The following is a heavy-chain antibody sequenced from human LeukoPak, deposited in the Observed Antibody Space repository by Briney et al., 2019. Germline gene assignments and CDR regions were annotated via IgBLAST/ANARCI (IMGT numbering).Heavy chain of an antibody. J-gene: IGHJ6*02. CDR1: GGSLSSYY. CDR2: IYYSGST. D-gene: IGHD1-1*01. CDR3: ARDTTRYGMDV. V-gene: IGHV4-59*01. Sequence: SETLSLTCTVSGGSLSSYYWGWLRQPPGKGLEWIGYIYYSGSTNYNPSLKSRVTISVDTSKNQFSLKLSSVTAADTAVYYCARDTTRYGMDVWGQGTTVTVSS.